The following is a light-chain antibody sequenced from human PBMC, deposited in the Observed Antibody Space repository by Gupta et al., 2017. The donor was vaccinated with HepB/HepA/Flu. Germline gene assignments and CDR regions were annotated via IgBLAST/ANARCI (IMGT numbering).Light chain of an antibody. Sequence: DIVMNQTPHSLALSRGARATINSKSRQNILSRSKNKNYFAWYQQKTGHPPKLLIYWASTREWGVPDRFSGRGSATDFTLTISRLQAEDVAIYYCQKYFSSPFTFGGGTKVEI. CDR2: WAS. CDR1: QNILSRSKNKNY. V-gene: IGKV4-1*01. J-gene: IGKJ4*01. CDR3: QKYFSSPFT.